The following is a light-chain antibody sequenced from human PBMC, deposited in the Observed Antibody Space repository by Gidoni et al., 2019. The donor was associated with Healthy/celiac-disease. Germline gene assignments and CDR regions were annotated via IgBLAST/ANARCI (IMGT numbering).Light chain of an antibody. CDR1: QSVSSY. CDR3: QQRSNWPT. V-gene: IGKV3-11*01. J-gene: IGKJ4*01. CDR2: DAS. Sequence: EMVWTQSPATLSLSPGERATLSCRASQSVSSYLAWYQQKPGQAPRLLIYDASNRATGIPARFSGSGSGTAFTLTISSLEPEAFAVYYCQQRSNWPTFGGGTKVEIK.